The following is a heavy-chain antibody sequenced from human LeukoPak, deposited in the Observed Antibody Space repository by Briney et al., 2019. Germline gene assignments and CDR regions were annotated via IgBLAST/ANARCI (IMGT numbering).Heavy chain of an antibody. CDR3: AREYSNYNSESWFDP. D-gene: IGHD4-11*01. V-gene: IGHV3-23*01. Sequence: GGSLRLSCAASGFTFSSSAMSWVRQAPGKGLEGASDISGSGSGGITYYAASGKGRFTISRDNSNNTLYLQMTSLRAEDTAVYYCAREYSNYNSESWFDPWGQGTLVTVSS. J-gene: IGHJ5*02. CDR1: GFTFSSSA. CDR2: ISGSGSGGIT.